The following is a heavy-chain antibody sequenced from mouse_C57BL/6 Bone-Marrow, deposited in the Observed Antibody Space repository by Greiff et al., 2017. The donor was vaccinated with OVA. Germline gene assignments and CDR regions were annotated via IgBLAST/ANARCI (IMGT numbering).Heavy chain of an antibody. CDR1: GYTFTSYG. D-gene: IGHD2-4*01. J-gene: IGHJ2*01. CDR2: IYPRSGNT. CDR3: ARFCRLRYFDY. Sequence: QVQLQQSGAELARPGASVKLSCKASGYTFTSYGISWVKQRPGQGLEWIGEIYPRSGNTYYNEKFKGKATLTADKSSSTAYMELRSLTSEDSAVYFCARFCRLRYFDYWGQGTTLTVSS. V-gene: IGHV1-81*01.